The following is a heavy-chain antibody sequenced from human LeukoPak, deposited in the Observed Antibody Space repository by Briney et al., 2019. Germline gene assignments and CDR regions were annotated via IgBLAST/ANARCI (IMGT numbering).Heavy chain of an antibody. CDR2: IYYGGST. J-gene: IGHJ4*02. V-gene: IGHV4-59*08. CDR3: ARHGTDH. Sequence: SETLSFTCTVSGGSISGYYWSWIRQPPGKGLEWIGYIYYGGSTNYNPSLKSRVTMSVVKSKNLFSLNLSSVTAADTAVYYCARHGTDHWGQGTLVTVS. CDR1: GGSISGYY.